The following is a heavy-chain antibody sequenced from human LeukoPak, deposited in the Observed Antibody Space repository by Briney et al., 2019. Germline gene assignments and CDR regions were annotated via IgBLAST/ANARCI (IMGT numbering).Heavy chain of an antibody. CDR3: ARAGYDILTGYYSGWFDP. D-gene: IGHD3-9*01. Sequence: SETLSLTCTVSGGSVGSGNYYWSWIRQPPGKGLEWIAFISHSGSTSYNPSLKSRVTISDDTSMTQFSLKLTSMTAADTAVYYCARAGYDILTGYYSGWFDPWGQGTLVTVSS. CDR2: ISHSGST. J-gene: IGHJ5*02. CDR1: GGSVGSGNYY. V-gene: IGHV4-61*01.